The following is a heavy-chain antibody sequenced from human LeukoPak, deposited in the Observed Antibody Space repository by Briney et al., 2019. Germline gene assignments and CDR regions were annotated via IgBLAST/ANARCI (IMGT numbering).Heavy chain of an antibody. CDR2: IYYSGST. CDR3: ARGRYYDSSWKVGKYYYYGMDV. CDR1: GGSISSSSYY. Sequence: PSETLSLTCTVSGGSISSSSYYWGWIRQPPGKGLEWIGSIYYSGSTYYNPSLKSRVTISVDTSKNQFSLKLSSVTAADTAVYYCARGRYYDSSWKVGKYYYYGMDVWGQGTTVTVSS. D-gene: IGHD3-22*01. J-gene: IGHJ6*02. V-gene: IGHV4-39*07.